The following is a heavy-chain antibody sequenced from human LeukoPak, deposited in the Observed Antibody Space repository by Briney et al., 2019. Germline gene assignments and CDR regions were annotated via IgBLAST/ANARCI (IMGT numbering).Heavy chain of an antibody. CDR1: GGSISSYY. Sequence: PSETLSLTCTVSGGSISSYYWSWIRQPPGKGLEWIGYIYYSGSTNYNPSLKSRVTISVDTSKNQFSLKLSSVTAADTAVYYCARGPYCSSTSCSATTFQHWGQGTLVTVSS. V-gene: IGHV4-59*01. J-gene: IGHJ1*01. CDR3: ARGPYCSSTSCSATTFQH. D-gene: IGHD2-2*01. CDR2: IYYSGST.